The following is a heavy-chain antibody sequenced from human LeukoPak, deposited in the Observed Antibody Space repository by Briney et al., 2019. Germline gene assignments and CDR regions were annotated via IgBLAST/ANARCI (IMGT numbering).Heavy chain of an antibody. Sequence: GGSLRLSCAASGFTFSTYPMHWVRQAPGKGMEWVAVISYDDGTNKYYADSVKGRFTISRDNSKNTLYLQMNSLRAEDTAVYYCARLNLGYGYFLEATKHDYWGQGTLVTVSS. J-gene: IGHJ4*02. CDR3: ARLNLGYGYFLEATKHDY. D-gene: IGHD5-18*01. CDR1: GFTFSTYP. CDR2: ISYDDGTNK. V-gene: IGHV3-30-3*01.